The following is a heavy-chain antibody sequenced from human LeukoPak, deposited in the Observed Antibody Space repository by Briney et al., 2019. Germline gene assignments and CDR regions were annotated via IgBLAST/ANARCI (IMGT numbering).Heavy chain of an antibody. D-gene: IGHD4-23*01. CDR2: ISSSGRAI. V-gene: IGHV3-48*03. Sequence: GGSLRLSCAGSGFTFSSYEMNWVRQAPGKGLEWVSYISSSGRAIYYADSVKGRFTVSRDNAKNSLYLQMNSLRAEDTAVYYCARCPRWAHFDYWGQGTLVSVSS. CDR3: ARCPRWAHFDY. CDR1: GFTFSSYE. J-gene: IGHJ4*02.